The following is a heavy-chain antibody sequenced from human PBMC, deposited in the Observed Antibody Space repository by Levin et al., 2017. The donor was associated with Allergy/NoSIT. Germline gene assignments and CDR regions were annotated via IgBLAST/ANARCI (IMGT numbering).Heavy chain of an antibody. V-gene: IGHV4-34*01. CDR2: INHSGST. Sequence: SETLSLTCAVYGGSFSGYYWSSIRQPPGKGLEWIGEINHSGSTNYNPSLKSRVTISVDTSKNQFSLKLSSVTAADTAVYYCARMASAHLDYLGQGTLVTVSS. CDR1: GGSFSGYY. J-gene: IGHJ4*02. D-gene: IGHD5-24*01. CDR3: ARMASAHLDY.